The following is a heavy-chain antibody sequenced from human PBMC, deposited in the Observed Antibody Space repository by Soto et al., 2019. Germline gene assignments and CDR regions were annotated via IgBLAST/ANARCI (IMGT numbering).Heavy chain of an antibody. CDR3: AIVTGRYYYGMGV. J-gene: IGHJ6*02. CDR1: GGSFSGYY. V-gene: IGHV4-34*01. CDR2: INHSGST. Sequence: HVQLQQWGAGLLKPSETLSPTCAVYGGSFSGYYWSWIRQPPGKGREWFGEINHSGSTNYNPSLKRRVSISEVTSKSQLSLKPGSAAVAESVMYSCAIVTGRYYYGMGVRGQGTTVTVSS.